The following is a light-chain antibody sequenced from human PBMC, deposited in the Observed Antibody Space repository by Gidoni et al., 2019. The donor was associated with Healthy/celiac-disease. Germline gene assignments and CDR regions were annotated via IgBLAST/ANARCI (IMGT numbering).Light chain of an antibody. CDR3: SSYTSSSTLVV. V-gene: IGLV2-14*01. CDR1: SSDVCGYNY. J-gene: IGLJ2*01. CDR2: EVS. Sequence: QSALTQPASVSGSPGQSITISCTGTSSDVCGYNYGSWYQQHPGKAPKLMIYEVSKRPSGVSNRFSGSKSGNTASLTISGLQAEDEADYYCSSYTSSSTLVVFGGGTKLTVL.